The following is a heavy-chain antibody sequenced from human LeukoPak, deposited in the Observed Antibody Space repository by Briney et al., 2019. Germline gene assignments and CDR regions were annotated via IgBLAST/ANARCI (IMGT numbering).Heavy chain of an antibody. V-gene: IGHV1-69*04. Sequence: GASVKVSCKASGGTFSSYTISWVRQAPGQGLEWMGRIIPILGIANYAQKFQGRVTITADKSTSTAYMELSSLRSEDTAVYYCARDSAPQQQYVLRYFDYWGQGTLVTVSS. CDR2: IIPILGIA. J-gene: IGHJ4*02. D-gene: IGHD6-13*01. CDR3: ARDSAPQQQYVLRYFDY. CDR1: GGTFSSYT.